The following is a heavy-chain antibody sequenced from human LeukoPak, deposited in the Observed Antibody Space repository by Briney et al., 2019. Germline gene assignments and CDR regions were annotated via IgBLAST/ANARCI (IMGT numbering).Heavy chain of an antibody. Sequence: PGGSLRLSCAASGFTFSSYAMSWVRQPPGKGLEWIGEINHSGSTNYNPSLKSRVTISVDTSKNQFSLKLSSVTAADTAVYYCASSPSAAFDYWGQGTLVTVSS. D-gene: IGHD6-13*01. CDR3: ASSPSAAFDY. J-gene: IGHJ4*02. CDR2: INHSGST. CDR1: GFTFSSYA. V-gene: IGHV4-34*01.